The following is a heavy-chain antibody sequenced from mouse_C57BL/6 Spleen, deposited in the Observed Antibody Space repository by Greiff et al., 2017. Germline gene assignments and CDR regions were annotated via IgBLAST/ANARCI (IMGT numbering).Heavy chain of an antibody. V-gene: IGHV1-52*01. D-gene: IGHD2-4*01. CDR3: ATLEDYTFDY. J-gene: IGHJ2*01. CDR2: IDPSDSET. Sequence: QVQLKQPGAELVRPGSSVKLSCKASGYTFTSYWMHWVKQRPIQGLEWIGNIDPSDSETHYNQKFKDKATLTVDKSSSTAYMQLSSLTSEDSAVYYCATLEDYTFDYWGQGTTLTVSS. CDR1: GYTFTSYW.